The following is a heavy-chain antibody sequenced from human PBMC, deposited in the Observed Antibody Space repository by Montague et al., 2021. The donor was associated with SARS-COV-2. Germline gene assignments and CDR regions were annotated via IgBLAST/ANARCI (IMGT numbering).Heavy chain of an antibody. V-gene: IGHV4-39*02. CDR3: ARLKRYFDSSGSPSAFDF. D-gene: IGHD3-22*01. J-gene: IGHJ3*01. CDR1: GGSITNNIDY. CDR2: IYYTGNT. Sequence: LSLTCTVSGGSITNNIDYWAWIRQPPGKGLEWIGSIYYTGNTYYNPSLKSRVTISVVTSKNHFTLKLSSVTAAETAVYYCARLKRYFDSSGSPSAFDFWGQGTKVTVSS.